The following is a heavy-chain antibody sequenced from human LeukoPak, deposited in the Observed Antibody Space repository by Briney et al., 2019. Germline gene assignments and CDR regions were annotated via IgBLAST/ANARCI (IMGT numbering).Heavy chain of an antibody. Sequence: GGSLRLSCAASGFTVSSNYMSWVRQAPGKGLEWVSVIYSGGSTYYADSVKGRFTISRDNSKNTLYLQMNSLRAEDTAVYYCARVTGYSSHVDYWGQGTLVTVSS. CDR2: IYSGGST. CDR3: ARVTGYSSHVDY. CDR1: GFTVSSNY. J-gene: IGHJ4*02. V-gene: IGHV3-53*01. D-gene: IGHD6-13*01.